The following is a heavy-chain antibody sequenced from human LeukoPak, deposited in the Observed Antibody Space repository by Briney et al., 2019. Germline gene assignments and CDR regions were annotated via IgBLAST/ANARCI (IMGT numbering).Heavy chain of an antibody. D-gene: IGHD2-15*01. CDR2: ISSSSSYT. J-gene: IGHJ6*02. V-gene: IGHV3-11*03. CDR3: ARRQVVGGNYYSIDV. CDR1: GFTFSDYY. Sequence: NPGGSRRLSCAASGFTFSDYYMSWIRQAPGKGLEWVSYISSSSSYTNYAESVKGRFTISRDNAKNSLYLQMNSLRAEDTAVYYCARRQVVGGNYYSIDVWGQGTTVTVSS.